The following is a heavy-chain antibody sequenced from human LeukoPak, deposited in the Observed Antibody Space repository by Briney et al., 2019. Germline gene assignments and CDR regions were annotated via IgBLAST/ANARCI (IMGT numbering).Heavy chain of an antibody. CDR1: GGSISSSSYY. CDR3: ARVTHYYVSSGYFDY. Sequence: SETLSLTCTVSGGSISSSSYYWGWIRQPPGKGLEWIGSIYYSGSTYYNPSLKSRVTISVDTSKNQFSLKLSSVTAADTAVYYCARVTHYYVSSGYFDYWGQGTLVTVSS. J-gene: IGHJ4*02. V-gene: IGHV4-39*07. CDR2: IYYSGST. D-gene: IGHD3-22*01.